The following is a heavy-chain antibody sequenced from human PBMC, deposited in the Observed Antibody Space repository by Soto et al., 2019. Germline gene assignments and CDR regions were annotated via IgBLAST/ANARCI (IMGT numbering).Heavy chain of an antibody. CDR2: IYYSGST. J-gene: IGHJ4*02. CDR1: GGSISSSSYY. D-gene: IGHD3-16*01. Sequence: QLQLQESGPGLVKPSETLSLTCTVSGGSISSSSYYWGWIRQPPGKGLEWIGSIYYSGSTYYNPSLKSRVTISVDTSKNQFSLKLRSVTAADTAVYYCARQGGDGLDYWGQGTLVTVSS. CDR3: ARQGGDGLDY. V-gene: IGHV4-39*01.